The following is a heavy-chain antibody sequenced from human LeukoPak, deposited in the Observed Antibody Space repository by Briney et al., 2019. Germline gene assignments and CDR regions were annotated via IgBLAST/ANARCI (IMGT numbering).Heavy chain of an antibody. Sequence: ASVTVSCKASGYTFTGCYMHWMRLPPPQGLGLMGWINPNCSGTNYAQKFQGRVTMTRDTSISTAYMELSRLRSDDTAVYYCARARSSESDYWGQGTLVTVSS. CDR3: ARARSSESDY. V-gene: IGHV1-2*02. CDR1: GYTFTGCY. D-gene: IGHD3-22*01. J-gene: IGHJ4*02. CDR2: INPNCSGT.